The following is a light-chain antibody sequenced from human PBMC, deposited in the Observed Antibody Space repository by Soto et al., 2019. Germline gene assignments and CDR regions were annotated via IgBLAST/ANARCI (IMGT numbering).Light chain of an antibody. CDR1: GSNIGTFY. Sequence: QSVLTQSPSASATAGQGVSITCSGSGSNIGTFYVSWYQHVPGTAPRLLIYSNNQRPSGVPDRFSGSKPGTSASLAISGLRSEDEAYYYCTAWDDNLSVVLFGGGTQLTVL. CDR2: SNN. CDR3: TAWDDNLSVVL. V-gene: IGLV1-47*02. J-gene: IGLJ2*01.